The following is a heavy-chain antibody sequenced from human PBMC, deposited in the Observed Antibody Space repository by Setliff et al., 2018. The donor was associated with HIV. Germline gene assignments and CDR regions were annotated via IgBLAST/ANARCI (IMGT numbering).Heavy chain of an antibody. CDR1: GGSISSSSNY. V-gene: IGHV4-39*07. D-gene: IGHD6-13*01. CDR3: ARGFGSSWGGNYYYYYMDV. Sequence: PSETLSLTCTVSGGSISSSSNYWGWIRQPPGKGLEWIGSMYYSGSTYYNLSLKSRVTISLDTSKNQFSLRLTSVTAADTAVYYCARGFGSSWGGNYYYYYMDVWGKGTTVTVSS. CDR2: MYYSGST. J-gene: IGHJ6*03.